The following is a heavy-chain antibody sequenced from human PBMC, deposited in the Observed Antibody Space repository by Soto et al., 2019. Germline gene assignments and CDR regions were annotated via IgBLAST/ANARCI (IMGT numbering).Heavy chain of an antibody. CDR3: AKDPLTRGWFDP. J-gene: IGHJ5*02. CDR1: GFTFSGNA. Sequence: GGSLRLSCVASGFTFSGNAMTWVRQAPGKGLHWVSGISAGGTTYYADSAKGRFTISRDNSKNTLYLQMNSLRADDTAVYYCAKDPLTRGWFDPWGQGTLVTVSS. CDR2: ISAGGTT. V-gene: IGHV3-23*01.